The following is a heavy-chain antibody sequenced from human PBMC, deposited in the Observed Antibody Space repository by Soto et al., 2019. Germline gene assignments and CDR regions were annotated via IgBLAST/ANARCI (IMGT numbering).Heavy chain of an antibody. CDR2: IWYDGSNK. D-gene: IGHD2-2*01. V-gene: IGHV3-33*01. CDR1: GFTFSSYG. J-gene: IGHJ4*02. Sequence: GGSLRLSCAASGFTFSSYGMHWVRQAPGKGLEWVAVIWYDGSNKYYADSVKGRFTISRDNSKNTLYLQMNSLRAEDTAVYYCARDFPYCSSTRSYAIDHWGPRTRVTLSS. CDR3: ARDFPYCSSTRSYAIDH.